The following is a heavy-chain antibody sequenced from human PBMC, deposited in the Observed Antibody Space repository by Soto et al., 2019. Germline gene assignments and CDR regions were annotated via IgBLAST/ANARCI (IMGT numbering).Heavy chain of an antibody. D-gene: IGHD1-26*01. CDR3: ARIEVGATTAFDY. V-gene: IGHV4-39*01. J-gene: IGHJ4*02. Sequence: SETLSLTCTVSGGSISSSSYYWGWIRQPPGKGLERIGSIYYSGSTYYNPSLKSRVTISVDTSKNQFSLKLSSVTAADTAVYYCARIEVGATTAFDYWGQGTLVTVSS. CDR2: IYYSGST. CDR1: GGSISSSSYY.